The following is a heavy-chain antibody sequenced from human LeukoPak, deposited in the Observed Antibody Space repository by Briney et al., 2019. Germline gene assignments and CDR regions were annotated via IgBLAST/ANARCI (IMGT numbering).Heavy chain of an antibody. CDR3: ARDRDDDPNSSWCRSGLNWFDP. Sequence: QASETLSLTCSVSGGSISSSSYYWGWIRQPPGKGLEWIGSIYYSRSTYYNPSLKSRVTISIDTSKNQFSLKLSSVTAADTAVYYCARDRDDDPNSSWCRSGLNWFDPWGQGTLVTVSS. J-gene: IGHJ5*02. CDR2: IYYSRST. V-gene: IGHV4-39*07. CDR1: GGSISSSSYY. D-gene: IGHD6-13*01.